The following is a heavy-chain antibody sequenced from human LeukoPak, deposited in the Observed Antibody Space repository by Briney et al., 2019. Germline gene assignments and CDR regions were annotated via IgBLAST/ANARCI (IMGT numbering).Heavy chain of an antibody. V-gene: IGHV3-30-3*01. CDR2: ISYDGSNK. CDR1: GFTFSSYA. J-gene: IGHJ4*02. CDR3: ARDRGYYDSSGTADY. D-gene: IGHD3-22*01. Sequence: GGSLRLSCAASGFTFSSYAMHWVRQAPGKGLEWVAVISYDGSNKYYADSVKGRFTISRDNSKNTLYLQMNSLRAEDTAVYYCARDRGYYDSSGTADYWGQGTLVTASS.